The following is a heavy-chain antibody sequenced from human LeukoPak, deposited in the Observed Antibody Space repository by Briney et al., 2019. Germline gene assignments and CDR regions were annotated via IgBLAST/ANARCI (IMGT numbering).Heavy chain of an antibody. D-gene: IGHD3-10*01. CDR1: GYSISSGYY. V-gene: IGHV4-38-2*02. J-gene: IGHJ4*02. Sequence: SETLSLTCTVSGYSISSGYYWGWIRQPPGKGLEWIGEINHSGSTDYNPSLKSRVTISVDKSKNQFSLKLSSVTAADTAVYYCASGSWALMVRGPSFDYWGQGTLVTVSS. CDR2: INHSGST. CDR3: ASGSWALMVRGPSFDY.